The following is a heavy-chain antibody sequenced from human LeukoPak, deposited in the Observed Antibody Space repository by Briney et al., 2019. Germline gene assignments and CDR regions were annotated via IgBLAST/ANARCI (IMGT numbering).Heavy chain of an antibody. Sequence: SETLSLTCNVSYYSIARGYYWGWIRQPPGKGLEWIASVSHSGSTYYNPSLKSRVTISVDTSKNQFSLKLSSVTAADTAVYYCARLRSGYNYYMDVWGEGTTVTISS. CDR1: YYSIARGYY. J-gene: IGHJ6*03. D-gene: IGHD2-2*02. CDR3: ARLRSGYNYYMDV. CDR2: VSHSGST. V-gene: IGHV4-38-2*02.